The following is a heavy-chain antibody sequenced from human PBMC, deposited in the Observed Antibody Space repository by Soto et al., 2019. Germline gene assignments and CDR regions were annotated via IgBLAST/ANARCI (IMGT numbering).Heavy chain of an antibody. Sequence: GESLKISCKGSGYSFTSYWIGWVRQIPGKGLEWMGIIYPGDSDTRYSPSFQGQVTISADKSISTAYLQWSSLKASDTAMYYCARQSSSSWRYYYYYGMDVWGQGTTVTVSS. CDR2: IYPGDSDT. D-gene: IGHD6-13*01. V-gene: IGHV5-51*01. CDR3: ARQSSSSWRYYYYYGMDV. CDR1: GYSFTSYW. J-gene: IGHJ6*02.